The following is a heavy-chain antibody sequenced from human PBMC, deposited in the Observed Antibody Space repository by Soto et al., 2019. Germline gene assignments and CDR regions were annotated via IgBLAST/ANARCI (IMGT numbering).Heavy chain of an antibody. J-gene: IGHJ4*02. Sequence: QVQLVQSGAEVKKPGASVKVSCKASGHTFTSYGISWVRQAPGQGLEWMGWISAYNGNTNYAQKLQGRVTMTTDTSTSTAYMELRSLRSDDTAVYYCARDPLSDYIWGSYILYFDYWGQGTLVTVSS. CDR1: GHTFTSYG. CDR2: ISAYNGNT. CDR3: ARDPLSDYIWGSYILYFDY. D-gene: IGHD3-16*01. V-gene: IGHV1-18*01.